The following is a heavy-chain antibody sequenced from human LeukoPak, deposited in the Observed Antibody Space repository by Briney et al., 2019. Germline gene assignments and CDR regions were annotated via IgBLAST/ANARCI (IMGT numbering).Heavy chain of an antibody. CDR1: GGSISSGGYY. J-gene: IGHJ4*02. Sequence: SETLSLTCTVAGGSISSGGYYWSWIRQHPGKGLEWIGYIYYSGSTYYNPSLKSRVTTSVDTSKNQFSLKLSSVTAADTAVYYCASGAATYYFDYWGQGTLVTVSS. D-gene: IGHD2-15*01. CDR2: IYYSGST. V-gene: IGHV4-31*03. CDR3: ASGAATYYFDY.